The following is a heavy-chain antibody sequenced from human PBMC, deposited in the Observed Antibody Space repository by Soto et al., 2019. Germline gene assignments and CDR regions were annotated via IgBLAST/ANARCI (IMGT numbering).Heavy chain of an antibody. D-gene: IGHD5-12*01. CDR1: GFTFSSYS. J-gene: IGHJ6*02. CDR2: ISSSSSYI. V-gene: IGHV3-21*01. Sequence: PGGSLRLSCAASGFTFSSYSMNWVRQAPGKGLEWVSSISSSSSYIYYADSVKGRFTISRDNAKNSLYLQMNSLRAEDTAVYYCARDRGYSGYDYGDNYYYYYGMDVWGQGTTVTVSS. CDR3: ARDRGYSGYDYGDNYYYYYGMDV.